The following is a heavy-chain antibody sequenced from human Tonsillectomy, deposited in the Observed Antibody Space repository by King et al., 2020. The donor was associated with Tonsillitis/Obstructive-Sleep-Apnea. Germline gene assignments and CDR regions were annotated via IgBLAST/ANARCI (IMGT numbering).Heavy chain of an antibody. D-gene: IGHD6-13*01. CDR1: GFTFSDYY. Sequence: VQLVESGGGLVKPGGSLRLSCAASGFTFSDYYMSWIRQAPGKGLEWVSYISRSGSTIYYADSVKGRFTISRDNAKNSLYLQMNSLRAEDTALYYCSRNDPSISWYDFDYWGQGTLVTVSS. CDR3: SRNDPSISWYDFDY. CDR2: ISRSGSTI. V-gene: IGHV3-11*01. J-gene: IGHJ4*02.